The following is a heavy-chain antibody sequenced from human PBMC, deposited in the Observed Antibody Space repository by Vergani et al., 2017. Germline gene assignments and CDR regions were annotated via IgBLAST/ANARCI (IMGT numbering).Heavy chain of an antibody. Sequence: EVQLLESGGGLVQPGGSLRLSCAASGFTFYNYAMTWVRQAPGKGLEWVAGISGSVGNTYYADSVKGRFTISRDNSKNTLYLQMNSLRAEDTAVYYCAKGDSIAVAGLVDYWGQGTLVTVSS. CDR1: GFTFYNYA. CDR2: ISGSVGNT. V-gene: IGHV3-23*01. D-gene: IGHD6-19*01. CDR3: AKGDSIAVAGLVDY. J-gene: IGHJ4*02.